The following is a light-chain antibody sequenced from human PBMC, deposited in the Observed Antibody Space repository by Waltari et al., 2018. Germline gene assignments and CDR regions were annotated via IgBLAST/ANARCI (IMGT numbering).Light chain of an antibody. CDR3: QHYKNLPVS. CDR2: HTS. CDR1: QSVSID. Sequence: SCRASQSVSIDLAGYQQKPGQAPRLLIYHTSPRATGIPDRFSGSGSGTDFSLTISGLEPEDFAVYYCQHYKNLPVSFGQGTRVEIK. J-gene: IGKJ1*01. V-gene: IGKV3D-15*02.